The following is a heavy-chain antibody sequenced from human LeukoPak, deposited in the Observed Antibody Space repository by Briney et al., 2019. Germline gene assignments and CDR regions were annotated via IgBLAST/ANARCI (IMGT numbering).Heavy chain of an antibody. D-gene: IGHD3-10*01. Sequence: PGGSLRLSCAASGFTFSSHWMSWVRQAPGKGLEWVANIKKDGSEKYYVDAVKGRFTISRDNAKNSVYLQMSSLRAEDTAVYYCARETYYGSGSYSDFALDYWGQGTLVTVSS. CDR2: IKKDGSEK. V-gene: IGHV3-7*01. CDR3: ARETYYGSGSYSDFALDY. CDR1: GFTFSSHW. J-gene: IGHJ4*02.